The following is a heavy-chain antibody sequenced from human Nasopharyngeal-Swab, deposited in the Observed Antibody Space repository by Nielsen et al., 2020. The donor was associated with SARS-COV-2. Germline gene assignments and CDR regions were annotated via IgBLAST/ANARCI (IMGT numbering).Heavy chain of an antibody. CDR1: GFTFSGSA. V-gene: IGHV3-73*01. CDR2: IRDKANSYAT. CDR3: ARLKYDFWNGPPEDY. Sequence: GGSLRLSCAASGFTFSGSAMHWVRQASGKGLEWVGRIRDKANSYATAYAASVKGRFTISRDDSKNTAYLQMNSLRAEDTAVYYCARLKYDFWNGPPEDYWGQGTLVTVSS. J-gene: IGHJ4*02. D-gene: IGHD3-3*01.